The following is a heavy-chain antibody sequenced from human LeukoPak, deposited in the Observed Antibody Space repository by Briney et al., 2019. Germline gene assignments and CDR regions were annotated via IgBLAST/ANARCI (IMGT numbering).Heavy chain of an antibody. CDR2: ISAYSGNT. Sequence: ASVKVSCKASGYTFNSYGISWVRQAPGQGLEWMGWISAYSGNTDYAQRLQGRITMTTDTPTSTAYMELRSLRSDDTAVYYCARDLTSSWKYGEIDFWGQGTRVTVSS. J-gene: IGHJ4*02. CDR3: ARDLTSSWKYGEIDF. D-gene: IGHD1-7*01. CDR1: GYTFNSYG. V-gene: IGHV1-18*01.